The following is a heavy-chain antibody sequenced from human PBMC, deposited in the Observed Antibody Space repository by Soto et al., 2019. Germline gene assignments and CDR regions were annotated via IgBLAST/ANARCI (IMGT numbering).Heavy chain of an antibody. J-gene: IGHJ4*02. CDR2: ISWNSGSI. CDR3: AKAGFWSGYYSLVDY. Sequence: EVQLVESGGGLVQPGRSLRLSCAASGFTFDDYAMHWVRQAPGKGLEWVSGISWNSGSIGYADSVKGRFTISRDNAKNSLYLQINSLRAEETALYYCAKAGFWSGYYSLVDYWGQGTLVTVSS. CDR1: GFTFDDYA. V-gene: IGHV3-9*01. D-gene: IGHD3-3*01.